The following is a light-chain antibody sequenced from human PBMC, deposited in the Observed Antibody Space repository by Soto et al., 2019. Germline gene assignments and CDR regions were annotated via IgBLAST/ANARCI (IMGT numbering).Light chain of an antibody. CDR1: SSNIGAGYD. V-gene: IGLV1-40*01. CDR3: QSYDSSLSGVV. J-gene: IGLJ2*01. Sequence: QPVLTQPPSVSGAPGQRVTISCTGSSSNIGAGYDVHWYQQLPGTAPKLLIYGNSNRPSGVPDRFSGSKSGTSASLAITGLRAEDEADYYCQSYDSSLSGVVFGGGTKGTVL. CDR2: GNS.